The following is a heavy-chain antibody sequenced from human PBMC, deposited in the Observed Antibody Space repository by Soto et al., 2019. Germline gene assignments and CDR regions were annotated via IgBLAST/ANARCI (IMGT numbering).Heavy chain of an antibody. CDR1: GGSISSGDYY. CDR3: ARGAGGDYVDY. D-gene: IGHD4-17*01. V-gene: IGHV4-30-4*01. J-gene: IGHJ4*02. Sequence: SETLSLTCTVSGGSISSGDYYWSWIRQPPGKGLEWIGYIYYSGSTYYNPSLKSRVTISVDTSKNQFSLKLSSVTAADTAVYYCARGAGGDYVDYWGQGTLVTVSS. CDR2: IYYSGST.